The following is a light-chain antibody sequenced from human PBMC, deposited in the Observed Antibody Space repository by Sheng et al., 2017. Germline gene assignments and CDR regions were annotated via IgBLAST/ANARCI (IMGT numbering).Light chain of an antibody. Sequence: QTVLTQPPSASGTPGQRVTISCSGSSSNIGSNTVNWYQQLPGTAPKLLIYNTNQRPSGVPDRFSGSKSGNTASLTISGLRPEDEAHYYCSSYTSTTTLWVFGGGTKLTVL. CDR3: SSYTSTTTLWV. CDR1: SSNIGSNT. V-gene: IGLV1-44*01. CDR2: NTN. J-gene: IGLJ3*02.